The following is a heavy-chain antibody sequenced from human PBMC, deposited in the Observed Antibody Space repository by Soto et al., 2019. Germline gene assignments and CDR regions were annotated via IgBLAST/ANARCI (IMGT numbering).Heavy chain of an antibody. CDR1: GFTFSGSA. CDR3: TRYSAWSQYYFDH. V-gene: IGHV3-73*01. J-gene: IGHJ4*02. D-gene: IGHD6-19*01. CDR2: IRSKGNSYAT. Sequence: EVQLVESGGGLVQPGGSLKLSCAASGFTFSGSAMHWVRQASGKGLEWVGRIRSKGNSYATTYAATVKGRFTICRDDSKNTAYMQMNSLKTEDTAVYYCTRYSAWSQYYFDHWGQGVLVTVSS.